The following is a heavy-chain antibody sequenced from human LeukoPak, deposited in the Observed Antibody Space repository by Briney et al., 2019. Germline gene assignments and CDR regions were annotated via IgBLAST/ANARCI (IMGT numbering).Heavy chain of an antibody. CDR2: IKQDGSEK. D-gene: IGHD4-23*01. CDR1: GFTFSSYW. Sequence: GGSLRLSCAASGFTFSSYWMSWVRQAPGKGLEWVANIKQDGSEKYYVDSVKGRFTISRDNAKNSLYLQMNSLRAEDTAVYYCARASPMTTVAYTAGRYWGQGTLVTVSS. V-gene: IGHV3-7*01. J-gene: IGHJ4*02. CDR3: ARASPMTTVAYTAGRY.